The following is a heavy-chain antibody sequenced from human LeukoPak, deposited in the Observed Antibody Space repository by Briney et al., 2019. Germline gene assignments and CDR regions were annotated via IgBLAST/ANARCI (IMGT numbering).Heavy chain of an antibody. CDR3: ASLGYVRGAFDI. D-gene: IGHD5-12*01. V-gene: IGHV1-69*06. CDR1: GGTFSSYA. Sequence: ASVKVSCKASGGTFSSYAISWVRQAPGQGLEWMGGIIPIFGTANYAQKFQGRVTITADKSTSTAYMELSSLRSEDTAVYYCASLGYVRGAFDIWXQGTMVTVSX. J-gene: IGHJ3*02. CDR2: IIPIFGTA.